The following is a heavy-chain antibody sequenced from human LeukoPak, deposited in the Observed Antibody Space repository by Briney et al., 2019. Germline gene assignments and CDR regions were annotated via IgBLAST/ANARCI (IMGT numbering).Heavy chain of an antibody. J-gene: IGHJ4*02. CDR2: INPNSGGT. Sequence: ASVKVSCKASGYTFTGYYMHWVRQAPGQGLEWMGWINPNSGGTNYAQKFQGRVTMTRDTSISTAYMERSRLRSDDTAVYYCARDRTRTGYSSGWYHDYWGQGTLVTVSS. CDR1: GYTFTGYY. D-gene: IGHD6-19*01. V-gene: IGHV1-2*02. CDR3: ARDRTRTGYSSGWYHDY.